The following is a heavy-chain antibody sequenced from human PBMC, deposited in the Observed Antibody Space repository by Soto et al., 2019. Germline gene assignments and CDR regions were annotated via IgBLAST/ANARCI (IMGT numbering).Heavy chain of an antibody. CDR2: ISYDGSNK. J-gene: IGHJ6*02. V-gene: IGHV3-30*18. CDR1: GFIFGNYG. Sequence: QVQLVESGGGVVQPGRSLRLSCAASGFIFGNYGMHWVRQAPGKGLEWVAVISYDGSNKYYADSVKGRLTISRDNSQNTLYLQMNSLRAEDTAVYYYAKVPHNWNALYYGMDVWGQGTTVTVSS. D-gene: IGHD1-20*01. CDR3: AKVPHNWNALYYGMDV.